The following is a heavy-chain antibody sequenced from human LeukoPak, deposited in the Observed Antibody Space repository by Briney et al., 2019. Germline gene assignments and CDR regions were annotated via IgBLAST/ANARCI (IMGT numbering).Heavy chain of an antibody. Sequence: ASVKVSCKAFGYTFTGYYMHWVRQAPGQGPEWMGCINPNSGGTNYAQKFQGRVTMTRDTSISTVYMELSRLRSDDTAVFYCARGLAAALGYFDYWGQGTLDTVSS. CDR1: GYTFTGYY. CDR3: ARGLAAALGYFDY. V-gene: IGHV1-2*02. J-gene: IGHJ4*02. D-gene: IGHD2-15*01. CDR2: INPNSGGT.